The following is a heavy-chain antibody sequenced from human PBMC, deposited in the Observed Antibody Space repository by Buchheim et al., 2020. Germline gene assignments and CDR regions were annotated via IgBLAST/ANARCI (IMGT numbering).Heavy chain of an antibody. Sequence: EVRLVESGGGLVQPGRSLRLSCSASGFTFSEHAVSWIRQAPGKGLEWVGFIRSKAFGGTTEYAASVKGRFIISRDDSKSIAYLQINGLKTEDTAVYYCSRVDRIPGNYFGDYFLMDVWGKGTT. CDR1: GFTFSEHA. D-gene: IGHD4-17*01. J-gene: IGHJ6*03. CDR3: SRVDRIPGNYFGDYFLMDV. CDR2: IRSKAFGGTT. V-gene: IGHV3-49*03.